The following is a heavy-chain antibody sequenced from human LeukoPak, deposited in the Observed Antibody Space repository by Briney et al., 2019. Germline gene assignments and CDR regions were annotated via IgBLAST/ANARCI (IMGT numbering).Heavy chain of an antibody. CDR1: GFTFSSYA. J-gene: IGHJ5*02. CDR2: ISSNGGST. Sequence: GGSLRLSCAASGFTFSSYAMHWVRQAPGKGLEYVSAISSNGGSTYYANSVKGRFTISRDNSKNTLYLQMGSQRAEDMAVYYCASEVGWFDPWGQGTLVTVSS. CDR3: ASEVGWFDP. V-gene: IGHV3-64*01.